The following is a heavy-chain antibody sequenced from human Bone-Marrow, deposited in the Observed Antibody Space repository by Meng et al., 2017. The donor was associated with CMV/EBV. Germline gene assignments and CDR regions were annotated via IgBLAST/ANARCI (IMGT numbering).Heavy chain of an antibody. CDR2: INPNGGST. Sequence: KASGYTFTSYYLHWVRQAPGQGLEWTGIINPNGGSTSFAQKFQGRVTMTRDTSTNTVYLELSSLRSEDTAVYYCARDNTATTGRHFDHWGQGTLVTVSS. J-gene: IGHJ4*02. V-gene: IGHV1-46*01. CDR1: GYTFTSYY. CDR3: ARDNTATTGRHFDH. D-gene: IGHD4-17*01.